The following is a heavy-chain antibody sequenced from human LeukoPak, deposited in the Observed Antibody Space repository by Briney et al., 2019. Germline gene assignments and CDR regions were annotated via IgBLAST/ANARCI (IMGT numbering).Heavy chain of an antibody. V-gene: IGHV1-18*01. Sequence: ASVKVSCKASGYTFTNYGIPWVRQAPGQGLEWMGWISAYNGDTNYAQKFQDRVTMTTDTSTSTAYMELTSLNSDDTAVYYCARDGAVAGEFDYWGQGTLVTVSS. CDR2: ISAYNGDT. D-gene: IGHD6-19*01. CDR3: ARDGAVAGEFDY. J-gene: IGHJ4*02. CDR1: GYTFTNYG.